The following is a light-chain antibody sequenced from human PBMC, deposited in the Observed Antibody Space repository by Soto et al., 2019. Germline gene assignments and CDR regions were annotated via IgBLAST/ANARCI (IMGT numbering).Light chain of an antibody. V-gene: IGLV1-44*01. Sequence: QSVLTQPPSLSATPGQRVNISCSGSFSNIGDNAVNWYQQLPGAAPKLLIYLNDQRPSGVPDRFSGSKSGTSAFLAISGLQSEDEADYYCAAWDDSLNALFGNGTKAT. CDR3: AAWDDSLNAL. CDR1: FSNIGDNA. CDR2: LND. J-gene: IGLJ1*01.